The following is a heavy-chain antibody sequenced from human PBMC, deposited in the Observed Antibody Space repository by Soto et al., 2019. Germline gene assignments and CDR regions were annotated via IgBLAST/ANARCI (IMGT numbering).Heavy chain of an antibody. CDR3: ARDVWETTSRYYGLDL. CDR1: GFTFSSYA. J-gene: IGHJ6*02. V-gene: IGHV3-23*01. CDR2: ISGSGGTT. D-gene: IGHD1-26*01. Sequence: GSLRLSCAASGFTFSSYAMTWVRQAPGKRLEWVSGISGSGGTTSYTDSVKGRFTISRDNSKKTLFLEMKSLGVEDTAVYFCARDVWETTSRYYGLDLWGLGTTVTVSS.